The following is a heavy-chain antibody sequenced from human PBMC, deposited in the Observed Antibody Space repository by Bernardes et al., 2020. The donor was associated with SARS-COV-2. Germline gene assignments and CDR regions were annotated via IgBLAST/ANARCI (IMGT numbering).Heavy chain of an antibody. D-gene: IGHD3-10*01. CDR3: AKDQTLARVSGNFKAY. V-gene: IGHV3-30*18. CDR1: GFTFSAFG. CDR2: ISYDGVKK. Sequence: GGSLRLSCVASGFTFSAFGMHWVRQAPGKGLEWVALISYDGVKKYSADSVKGRFTISRDNAKNTLYLEMNSLRPEDTAVYYCAKDQTLARVSGNFKAYWGQGTMVTVSS. J-gene: IGHJ4*02.